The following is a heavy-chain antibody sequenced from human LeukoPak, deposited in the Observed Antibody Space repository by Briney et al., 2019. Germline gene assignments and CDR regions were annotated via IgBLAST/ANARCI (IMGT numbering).Heavy chain of an antibody. Sequence: SETLSLTCTVSGGSISSYYWSWTRQPPGKGLEWIGYTYYSGSTNYNPSLKSRVTISVDTSKNQFSLKLSSVTAADTAVYYCARHDFGFGEFPSLDYWGQGTLVTVSS. CDR3: ARHDFGFGEFPSLDY. J-gene: IGHJ4*02. D-gene: IGHD3-10*01. V-gene: IGHV4-59*08. CDR2: TYYSGST. CDR1: GGSISSYY.